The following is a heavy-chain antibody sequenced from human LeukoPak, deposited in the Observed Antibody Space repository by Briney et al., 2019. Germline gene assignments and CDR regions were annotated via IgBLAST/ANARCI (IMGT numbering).Heavy chain of an antibody. CDR2: ISYDGSNK. CDR3: AKDLITRGIVGATFDY. Sequence: PGRSLRLSCAASGFTFSSYGMHWVRQAPGKGLEWVAVISYDGSNKYYADSVKGRFTISRDNSKNTLYLQMNSLRAEDTAVYYCAKDLITRGIVGATFDYWGQGTLVTVSS. V-gene: IGHV3-30*18. CDR1: GFTFSSYG. D-gene: IGHD1-26*01. J-gene: IGHJ4*02.